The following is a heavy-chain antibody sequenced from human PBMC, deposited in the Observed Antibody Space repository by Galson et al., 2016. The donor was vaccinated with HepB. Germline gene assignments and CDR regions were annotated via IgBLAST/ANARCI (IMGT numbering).Heavy chain of an antibody. V-gene: IGHV3-30-3*01. CDR3: VREAGYSNAFGY. D-gene: IGHD4-11*01. Sequence: SLRLSCAGSGFTFSSYALHWVRQAPGKGPEWVAVISYDGSNKYYADSVEGRFTISRDNSTNTLYVHMNSLRAEDTAVYYCVREAGYSNAFGYWGQGTRVTVSS. CDR2: ISYDGSNK. CDR1: GFTFSSYA. J-gene: IGHJ4*02.